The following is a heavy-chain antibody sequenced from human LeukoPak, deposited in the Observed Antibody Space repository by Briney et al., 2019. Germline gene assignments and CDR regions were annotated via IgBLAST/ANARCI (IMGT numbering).Heavy chain of an antibody. CDR2: IIPILGIA. D-gene: IGHD3-10*01. V-gene: IGHV1-69*04. CDR3: ARDAPRYGSGTIPLPRTYNWFDP. CDR1: GGTFSTYT. J-gene: IGHJ5*02. Sequence: VASVKVSCKASGGTFSTYTISWVRQAPGQGLEWMGRIIPILGIANYAQKFQGRVTITADKSTSTAYMELSSLRSEDTAVYYCARDAPRYGSGTIPLPRTYNWFDPWGQGTLVTVSS.